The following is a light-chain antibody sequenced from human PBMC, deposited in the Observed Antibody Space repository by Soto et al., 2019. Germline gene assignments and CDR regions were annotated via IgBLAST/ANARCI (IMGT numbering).Light chain of an antibody. CDR2: DVS. Sequence: QSVLTQPASVSGSPGQSITISCTGISSDVGGFNYVSWYRQHPGKVPKLMISDVSNRPSGVSNRFSGSKSGNTASLTISGLQAEDESDYYCASYSSSSSLYVFGTGTKLTVL. CDR1: SSDVGGFNY. J-gene: IGLJ1*01. CDR3: ASYSSSSSLYV. V-gene: IGLV2-14*01.